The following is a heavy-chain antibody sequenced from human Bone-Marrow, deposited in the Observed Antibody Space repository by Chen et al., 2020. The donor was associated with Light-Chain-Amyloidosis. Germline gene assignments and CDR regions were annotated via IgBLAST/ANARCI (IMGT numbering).Heavy chain of an antibody. Sequence: EVHLVETGGALIQPGGSLRLSCAASGFTFSSYAMSWVRQAPGKGLEWVSAIRGSGGSTYYADSVKGRFTISRDNSKNTLYLQMNSLRAEDTAVYYCAKDLGPKGGYDYYWGQGTLVTVSS. V-gene: IGHV3-23*04. D-gene: IGHD5-12*01. CDR1: GFTFSSYA. J-gene: IGHJ4*02. CDR2: IRGSGGST. CDR3: AKDLGPKGGYDYY.